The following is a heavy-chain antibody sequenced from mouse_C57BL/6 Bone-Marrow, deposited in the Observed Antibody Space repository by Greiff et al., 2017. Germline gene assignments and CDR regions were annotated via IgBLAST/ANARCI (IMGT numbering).Heavy chain of an antibody. V-gene: IGHV5-6*01. CDR1: GFTFSSYG. D-gene: IGHD2-5*01. CDR2: ISSGGSYT. CDR3: ARGYSKDY. Sequence: EVQLQQSGGDLVKPGGSLKLSCAASGFTFSSYGMSWVRQTPDKRLEWVATISSGGSYTYYTDSVQGRFTISRDKARNTLYLQMSSLKSEDTAMYYCARGYSKDYWGQGTTLTVSS. J-gene: IGHJ2*01.